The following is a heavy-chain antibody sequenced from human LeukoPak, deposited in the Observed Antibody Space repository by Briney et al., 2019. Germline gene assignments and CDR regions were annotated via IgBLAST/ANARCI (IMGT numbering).Heavy chain of an antibody. CDR1: GFTFNNYW. Sequence: GGSLRLXCAAFGFTFNNYWMRWVRQAPGKGLEWVANINQDGSGKHYVDSVKGRFTISRGNAKNSLYLQMNSLRAEDTAVYFCAKASIAGAIGVLDYWGQGTLVTVSS. D-gene: IGHD1-26*01. CDR2: INQDGSGK. J-gene: IGHJ4*02. V-gene: IGHV3-7*01. CDR3: AKASIAGAIGVLDY.